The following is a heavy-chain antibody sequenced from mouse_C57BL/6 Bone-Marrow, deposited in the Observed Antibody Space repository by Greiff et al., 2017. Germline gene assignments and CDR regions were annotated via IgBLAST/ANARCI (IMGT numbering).Heavy chain of an antibody. V-gene: IGHV1-69*01. CDR1: GYTFTSYW. Sequence: QVQLQQPGAELVMPGASVTLSCKASGYTFTSYWMHWVKQRPGQGLEWIGEIDPSDSYTNYNQKFKGKSTMTVDTSSSTAYMQLRSLTSEDSAVYYCARNNYVCSYFDDWGKGTTVTVSS. CDR3: ARNNYVCSYFDD. J-gene: IGHJ1*03. D-gene: IGHD1-3*01. CDR2: IDPSDSYT.